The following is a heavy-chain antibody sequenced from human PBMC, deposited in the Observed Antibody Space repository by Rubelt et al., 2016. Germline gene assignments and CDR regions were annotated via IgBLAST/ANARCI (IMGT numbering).Heavy chain of an antibody. CDR2: IHPSGGST. CDR3: AGPLALDRYSSGITDPFDI. D-gene: IGHD6-19*01. CDR1: GYTSTSSY. J-gene: IGHJ3*02. Sequence: QALLVQSGAEVKKPGASVKVSCKASGYTSTSSYIHWVRQAPGQGLEWMGIIHPSGGSTSYAQQFQGRVTITADKSTSTVYMELSSLRCEDTAVYYCAGPLALDRYSSGITDPFDIWGQGTMVTVSS. V-gene: IGHV1-46*01.